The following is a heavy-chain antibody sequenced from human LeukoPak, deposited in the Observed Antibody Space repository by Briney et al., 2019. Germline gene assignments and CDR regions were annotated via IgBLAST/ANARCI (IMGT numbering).Heavy chain of an antibody. CDR3: ARGLGYCSGGSCLNAFDI. Sequence: SETLSLTCTVSGYSISSGYYWGWIRQPPGKGLEWIGSIYHSGSIYYNPSLKSRVTISVDTSKNQFSLKLSSVTAADTAVYYCARGLGYCSGGSCLNAFDIWGQGTMVTVSS. CDR2: IYHSGSI. J-gene: IGHJ3*02. D-gene: IGHD2-15*01. V-gene: IGHV4-38-2*02. CDR1: GYSISSGYY.